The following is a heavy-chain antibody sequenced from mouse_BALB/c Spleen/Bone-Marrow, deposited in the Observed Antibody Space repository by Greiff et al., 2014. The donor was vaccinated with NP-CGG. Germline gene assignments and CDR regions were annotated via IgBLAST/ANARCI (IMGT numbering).Heavy chain of an antibody. CDR2: IDPSDSYT. J-gene: IGHJ3*01. CDR1: GYTFTSYW. V-gene: IGHV1S127*01. CDR3: TIYYRSFAY. D-gene: IGHD2-14*01. Sequence: QVQLQQSGAELVKPGASVKMSCKASGYTFTSYWMHWVKQRPGQGLEWIGVIDPSDSYTSYNQKFKGKATLTVDTSSSTAFMQLSSLTAEYSADYYSTIYYRSFAYWGQGTLVTVSA.